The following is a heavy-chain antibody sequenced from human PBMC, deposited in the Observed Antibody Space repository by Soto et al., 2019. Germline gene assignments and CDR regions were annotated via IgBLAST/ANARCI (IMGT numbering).Heavy chain of an antibody. J-gene: IGHJ4*02. CDR3: PRADRTRYYVYFDY. Sequence: PSETLSLTCTVSGSSISSGGYYWSWIRQHPGKGLEWSGYIYYSGSTYYNPFLLSRVTISVASSKNQFSLKPSFVTAAPTAAYHCPRADRTRYYVYFDYLRPGTLLAAFS. D-gene: IGHD3-16*01. CDR2: IYYSGST. V-gene: IGHV4-31*03. CDR1: GSSISSGGYY.